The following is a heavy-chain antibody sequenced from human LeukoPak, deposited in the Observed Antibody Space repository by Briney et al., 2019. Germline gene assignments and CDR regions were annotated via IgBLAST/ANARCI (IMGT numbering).Heavy chain of an antibody. V-gene: IGHV4-38-2*02. Sequence: SETLSLTCTVSGYSITSGYFWGWIRQPPGKGLEWIGNIHHSGTTYYNPSLKSRVTISVDTSKNQFSLKLNSVTAADTAVYYCARADSSGYTPFDYWGQGTLVTVSS. CDR3: ARADSSGYTPFDY. CDR1: GYSITSGYF. CDR2: IHHSGTT. D-gene: IGHD3-22*01. J-gene: IGHJ4*02.